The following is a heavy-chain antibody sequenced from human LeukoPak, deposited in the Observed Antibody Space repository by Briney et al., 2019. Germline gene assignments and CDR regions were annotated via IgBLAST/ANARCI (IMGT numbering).Heavy chain of an antibody. J-gene: IGHJ4*02. CDR2: ISYDGSNK. V-gene: IGHV3-30*18. CDR1: GFTFSSYG. Sequence: GGSLRLSCAASGFTFSSYGMNWVRQAPGRGLEWVAVISYDGSNKYYADSVKGRFTISRDNSKNTLYLQMNSLRAEDTAVYYCAKDFSSSSAIDYWGQGTLVTVSS. CDR3: AKDFSSSSAIDY. D-gene: IGHD6-6*01.